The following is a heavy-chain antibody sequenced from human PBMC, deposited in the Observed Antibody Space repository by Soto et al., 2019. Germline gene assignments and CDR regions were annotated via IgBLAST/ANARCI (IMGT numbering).Heavy chain of an antibody. Sequence: QVQLVQSGAEVKTPGSSVKVSCKASGGSFSSYAISWVRQAPGQGLEWMGGIIPIFGTPSYAQKFKGRVTIAAEESTSTGYMELSSLRSEDTAVYYCAREYMMSSGRFANWGQGTLVTVSS. V-gene: IGHV1-69*01. D-gene: IGHD3-16*01. CDR2: IIPIFGTP. CDR3: AREYMMSSGRFAN. J-gene: IGHJ4*02. CDR1: GGSFSSYA.